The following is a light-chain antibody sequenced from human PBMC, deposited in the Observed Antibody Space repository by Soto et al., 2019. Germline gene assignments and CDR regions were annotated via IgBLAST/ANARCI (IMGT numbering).Light chain of an antibody. CDR2: GAS. CDR3: QHYGSSSNT. J-gene: IGKJ5*01. CDR1: ESVTSSN. Sequence: EIVLTQSPDTLSLSPGERATLSCRASESVTSSNLAWYQQKRGQAPRLLIYGASSRATDIPDRFSGSGSGTDFTLTISRLEPEDFAVYYCQHYGSSSNTFGQGTRLEIK. V-gene: IGKV3-20*01.